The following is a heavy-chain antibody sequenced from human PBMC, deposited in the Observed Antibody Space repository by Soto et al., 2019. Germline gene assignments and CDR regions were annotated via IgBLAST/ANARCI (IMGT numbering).Heavy chain of an antibody. CDR3: ASGSYAQQLDWYFDL. V-gene: IGHV1-69*13. CDR1: GGTFSSYA. CDR2: IIPIFGTA. Sequence: SVKVSCKASGGTFSSYAISWVRQAPGQGLEWMGGIIPIFGTANYAQKFQGRVTITADESTSTAYMELSSLRSEDTAVYYCASGSYAQQLDWYFDLWGRGTLVTSPQ. D-gene: IGHD1-26*01. J-gene: IGHJ2*01.